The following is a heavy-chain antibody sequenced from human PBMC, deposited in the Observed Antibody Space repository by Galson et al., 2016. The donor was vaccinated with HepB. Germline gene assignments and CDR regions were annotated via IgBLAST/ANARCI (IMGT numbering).Heavy chain of an antibody. Sequence: SVKVSCKASGGTFSNYAISWVRQAPGQGLEWMGGIIPIFGTANYAQQFQGRVTITADESTSTAYMELSSLRSEDTAVYYCTRAFGGGYTYVYSFWGQGTLVTVSS. CDR1: GGTFSNYA. D-gene: IGHD5-18*01. CDR3: TRAFGGGYTYVYSF. CDR2: IIPIFGTA. V-gene: IGHV1-69*13. J-gene: IGHJ4*02.